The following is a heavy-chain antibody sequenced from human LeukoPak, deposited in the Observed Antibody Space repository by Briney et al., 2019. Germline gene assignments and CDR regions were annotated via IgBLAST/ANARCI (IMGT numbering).Heavy chain of an antibody. CDR1: GYSISSGYY. Sequence: ETLSLTCTVSGYSISSGYYWGWIRQPPGKGLEWIGSIYHSGSNYYNPSLKSRVTISVDTSKNQFYLKLSSVTAADPAVYYCARVLSYYYGSGNDYWGQGTLVTVSS. D-gene: IGHD3-10*01. V-gene: IGHV4-38-2*02. CDR3: ARVLSYYYGSGNDY. J-gene: IGHJ4*02. CDR2: IYHSGSN.